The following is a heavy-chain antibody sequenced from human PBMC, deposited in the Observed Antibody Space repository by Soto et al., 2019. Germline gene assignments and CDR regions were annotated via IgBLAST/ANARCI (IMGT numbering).Heavy chain of an antibody. J-gene: IGHJ6*02. V-gene: IGHV3-7*03. CDR2: IKQDGSEK. D-gene: IGHD3-3*01. CDR1: GFTFSSYW. Sequence: EVQLVESGGGLVQPGGSLRLSCAASGFTFSSYWMSWVRQAQGKGLEWVANIKQDGSEKYYVDSVKGRFTISRDNAKNSLYLQMNSLRAEDTAVYYCARETRITIFGVVIVNYYYYYGMDVWGQGTTVTVSS. CDR3: ARETRITIFGVVIVNYYYYYGMDV.